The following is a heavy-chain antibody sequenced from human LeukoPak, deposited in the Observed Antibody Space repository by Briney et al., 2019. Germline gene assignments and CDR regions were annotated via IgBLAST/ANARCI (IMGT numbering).Heavy chain of an antibody. CDR1: GFTFSSYG. CDR2: IRYDGTNK. V-gene: IGHV3-30*02. J-gene: IGHJ4*02. D-gene: IGHD1-26*01. Sequence: PGGSLRLSCAGSGFTFSSYGMHWVRQAPGKGLEWVAFIRYDGTNKFYADSVKGRFTISRDISKNTLYLQVNSLRAEDTAMYYCARADVGAPGDWGQGTLVTVSS. CDR3: ARADVGAPGD.